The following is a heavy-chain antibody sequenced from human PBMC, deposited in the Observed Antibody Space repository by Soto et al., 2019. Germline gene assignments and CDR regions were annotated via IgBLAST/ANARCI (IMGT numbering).Heavy chain of an antibody. CDR1: GGSISSGDYY. CDR3: ARDRPLDDGSGSYDAFDI. J-gene: IGHJ3*02. CDR2: IYYSGST. Sequence: SETLSLTCTVSGGSISSGDYYWSWIRQPPGKGLEWIGYIYYSGSTYYNPSLKSRVTISVDTSKNQFSLKLSSVTAADTAVYYCARDRPLDDGSGSYDAFDIWGQGTMVTVSS. V-gene: IGHV4-30-4*01. D-gene: IGHD3-10*01.